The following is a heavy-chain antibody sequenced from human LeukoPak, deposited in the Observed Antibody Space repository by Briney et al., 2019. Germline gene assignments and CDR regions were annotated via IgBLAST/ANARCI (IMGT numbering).Heavy chain of an antibody. CDR1: GYSFTSYW. J-gene: IGHJ6*02. CDR3: ARHPLNYYGSGSYSMYYYGMDV. Sequence: GESLKISCKGSGYSFTSYWIGWVRQMPGKGLEWMGIIYPGDSDTRYSPSFQGQVTISADKSISTAYLQWSSLKASDTAMYYCARHPLNYYGSGSYSMYYYGMDVWGQGTTVTVSS. D-gene: IGHD3-10*01. CDR2: IYPGDSDT. V-gene: IGHV5-51*01.